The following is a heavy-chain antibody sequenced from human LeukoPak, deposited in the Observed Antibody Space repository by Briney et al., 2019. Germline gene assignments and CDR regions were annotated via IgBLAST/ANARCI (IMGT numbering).Heavy chain of an antibody. J-gene: IGHJ2*01. D-gene: IGHD4-17*01. V-gene: IGHV3-11*04. CDR3: AGEVTMLTSDYYFDL. CDR1: GFTFSDYY. Sequence: GGSLRLSCAASGFTFSDYYTSWIRQAPGKGLEWVSCISSSGFTIYYADSLKGRFTISRDNAKKSLYLQMDSLRVDDTALYYCAGEVTMLTSDYYFDLWGRGTLVTVSS. CDR2: ISSSGFTI.